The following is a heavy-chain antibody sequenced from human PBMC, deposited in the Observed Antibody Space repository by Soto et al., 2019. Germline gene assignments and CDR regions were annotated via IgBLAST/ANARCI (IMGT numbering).Heavy chain of an antibody. CDR3: ATGASRNFCXY. V-gene: IGHV3-74*01. Sequence: GGSLRLSCAASGFIFSNNWMHWVRQTPEEGLVWVSRISGDGSSVYYEDSVRSRFIISRDNTRNTLYLHMDSLRAEDKGVYYCATGASRNFCXYWGLGTLVTVSS. D-gene: IGHD3-3*01. CDR2: ISGDGSSV. CDR1: GFIFSNNW. J-gene: IGHJ4*02.